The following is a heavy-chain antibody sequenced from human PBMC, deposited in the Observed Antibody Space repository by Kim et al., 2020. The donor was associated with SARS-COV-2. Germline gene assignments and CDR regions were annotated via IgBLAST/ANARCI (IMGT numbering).Heavy chain of an antibody. Sequence: GESLKISCKGSGYSFTSYWIGWVRQMPGKGLEWMGIIYPGDSDTRYSPSFQGQVTISADKSISTAYLQWSSLKASDTAMYYCARLGTMVRGVRGPSGRRQYYYYYGMDVWGQGTTVTVSS. J-gene: IGHJ6*02. CDR1: GYSFTSYW. V-gene: IGHV5-51*01. CDR3: ARLGTMVRGVRGPSGRRQYYYYYGMDV. D-gene: IGHD3-10*01. CDR2: IYPGDSDT.